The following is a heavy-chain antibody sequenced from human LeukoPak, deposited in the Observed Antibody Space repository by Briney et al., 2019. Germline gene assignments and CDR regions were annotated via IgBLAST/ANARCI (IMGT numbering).Heavy chain of an antibody. V-gene: IGHV4-61*02. CDR1: GGSISSGSYY. Sequence: PSETLFLTCTVSGGSISSGSYYWSWIRQPAGKGLEWIGRIYTSGSTNYNPSLKSRVTISVDTSKNQFSLKLSSVTAADTAVYYCARDIVVVPAYWFDPWGQGTLVTVSS. D-gene: IGHD2-2*01. CDR2: IYTSGST. J-gene: IGHJ5*02. CDR3: ARDIVVVPAYWFDP.